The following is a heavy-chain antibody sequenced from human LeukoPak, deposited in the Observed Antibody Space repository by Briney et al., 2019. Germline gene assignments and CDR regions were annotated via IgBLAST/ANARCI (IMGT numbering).Heavy chain of an antibody. CDR3: ARLGHYYFMDV. CDR1: GFTFSDYY. Sequence: GGSLRLSCAASGFTFSDYYMSWIRQAPGEGLEWVSYISSSGSTVYYADSLKGRFTISRDNAKNSLYLQMNSLRAEDTAVYYCARLGHYYFMDVWGKGTTVTVSS. J-gene: IGHJ6*03. V-gene: IGHV3-11*01. CDR2: ISSSGSTV.